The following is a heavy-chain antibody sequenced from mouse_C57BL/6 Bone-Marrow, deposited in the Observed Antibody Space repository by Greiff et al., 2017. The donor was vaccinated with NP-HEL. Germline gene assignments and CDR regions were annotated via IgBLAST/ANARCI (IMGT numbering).Heavy chain of an antibody. J-gene: IGHJ2*01. V-gene: IGHV14-4*01. Sequence: VQLQHSGAELVRPGASVKLSCTASGFNIKDDYMHWVKQRPEQGLEWIGWIDPENGDTEYASKFQGKATITADTSSNTAYLQLSSLTSEDTAVYYCTPTVAYYFDYWGQGTTLTVSS. CDR3: TPTVAYYFDY. CDR1: GFNIKDDY. CDR2: IDPENGDT. D-gene: IGHD1-1*01.